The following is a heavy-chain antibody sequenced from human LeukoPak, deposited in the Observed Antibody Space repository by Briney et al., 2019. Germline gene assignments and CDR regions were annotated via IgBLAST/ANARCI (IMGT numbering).Heavy chain of an antibody. Sequence: GRSLRLSCAASGFTFSSYAMHWVRQAPGKGLEWVAVISYDGSNKYYADSVKGRFTISRDNSKNTLYLQMNSLRAEDMAVYYCARDWSSTSEDYYYYGMDVWGQGTTVSVSS. V-gene: IGHV3-30*04. CDR1: GFTFSSYA. D-gene: IGHD2-2*01. J-gene: IGHJ6*02. CDR3: ARDWSSTSEDYYYYGMDV. CDR2: ISYDGSNK.